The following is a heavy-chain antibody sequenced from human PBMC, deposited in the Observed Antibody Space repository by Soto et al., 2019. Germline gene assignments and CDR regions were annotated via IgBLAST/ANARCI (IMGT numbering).Heavy chain of an antibody. J-gene: IGHJ4*02. V-gene: IGHV2-5*02. CDR3: AHRRQLVHGVVFDY. D-gene: IGHD6-6*01. Sequence: SGPTLVNPTETLTLTCTFSGFSLTTRGVGVGWIRQPPGKALEWLAVIYWDDDKRYSPSLKSRLTITKDTSKNQVVLTMTNMDPVDTATYYCAHRRQLVHGVVFDYWGQGTLVTVSS. CDR1: GFSLTTRGVG. CDR2: IYWDDDK.